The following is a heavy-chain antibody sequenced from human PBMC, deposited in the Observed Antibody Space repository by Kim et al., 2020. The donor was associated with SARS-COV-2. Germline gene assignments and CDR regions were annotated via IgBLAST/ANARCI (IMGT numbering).Heavy chain of an antibody. D-gene: IGHD2-2*01. CDR1: GYTFTGYY. Sequence: ASVKVSCKASGYTFTGYYMHWVRQAPGQGLEWMGWINPNSGGTNYAQKFQGRVTMTRDTSISTAYMELSRLRSDDTAVYYCARVQRHPKDIVVVPAATVYYYYGMDVWGQGTTVTVSS. CDR2: INPNSGGT. J-gene: IGHJ6*02. V-gene: IGHV1-2*02. CDR3: ARVQRHPKDIVVVPAATVYYYYGMDV.